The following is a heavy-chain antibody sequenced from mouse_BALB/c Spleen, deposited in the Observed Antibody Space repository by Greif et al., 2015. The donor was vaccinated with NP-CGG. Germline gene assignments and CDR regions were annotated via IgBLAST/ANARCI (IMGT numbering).Heavy chain of an antibody. CDR1: GFTFTDYY. CDR3: ARDIGYGNYVGDY. CDR2: IRNKANGYTT. J-gene: IGHJ4*01. V-gene: IGHV7-3*02. Sequence: EVKLVESGGGLVQPGGSLRLSCATSGFTFTDYYMSWVRQPPGKALEWLGFIRNKANGYTTEYSASVKGRFTISRDNSQSTLYLQMSTLRAEDSAPYYCARDIGYGNYVGDYWGQGTSVTVSS. D-gene: IGHD2-1*01.